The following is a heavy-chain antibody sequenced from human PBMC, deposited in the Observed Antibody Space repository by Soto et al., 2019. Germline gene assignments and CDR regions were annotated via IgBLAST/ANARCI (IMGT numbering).Heavy chain of an antibody. Sequence: SETLSLTCTVSGGSVSSSSYYWGWVRQPPGKGLEWIGGFYYTGSTYYNPSLKSRVTISVDTSKNQFSLKLSSVTAADPAVYYCAPIPVSYYYVDVWGNGTTVTVSS. V-gene: IGHV4-39*01. D-gene: IGHD2-21*01. CDR2: FYYTGST. CDR3: APIPVSYYYVDV. J-gene: IGHJ6*03. CDR1: GGSVSSSSYY.